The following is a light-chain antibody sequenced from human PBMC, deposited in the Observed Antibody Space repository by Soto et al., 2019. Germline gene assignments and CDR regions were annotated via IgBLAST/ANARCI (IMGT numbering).Light chain of an antibody. V-gene: IGLV2-14*01. CDR2: EVS. Sequence: QSALTQPASVSGSPGQSITISCTGTSSDVGGYNYVSWYQQHPGTVPKLMIYEVSNRPSGVSNRFSGSKSGNTASLTISGLQAEDEADYYCNSYTSSSTLVFGGGTKLTVL. CDR3: NSYTSSSTLV. J-gene: IGLJ2*01. CDR1: SSDVGGYNY.